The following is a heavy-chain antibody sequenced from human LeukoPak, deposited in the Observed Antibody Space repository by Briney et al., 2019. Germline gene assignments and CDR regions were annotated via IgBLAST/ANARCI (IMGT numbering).Heavy chain of an antibody. CDR3: AREGRYRYGYNEYHLYMDI. J-gene: IGHJ6*03. V-gene: IGHV4-59*01. CDR2: IYYSGST. CDR1: GGSISSYY. D-gene: IGHD5-18*01. Sequence: PSETLSLTCTVSGGSISSYYWSWIRQPPGKGLEWIGYIYYSGSTNYNPSLKSRVTISVDTSKNQFSLKLSSVTAADTAVHYCAREGRYRYGYNEYHLYMDIWGKGTTVTVSS.